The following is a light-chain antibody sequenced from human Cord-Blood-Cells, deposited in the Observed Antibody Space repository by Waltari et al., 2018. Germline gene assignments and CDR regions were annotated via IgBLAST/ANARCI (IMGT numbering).Light chain of an antibody. Sequence: DIVMTQSPDSLAVSLGERATINCKSSQSVLYSSNNKNYLAWYQQKPGQPPKLLIYWASTRGSGVPDRFSGRGSGTDFTLTISSLQAEDVAVYYCQQYYSTPTFGQGTKLEIK. V-gene: IGKV4-1*01. CDR3: QQYYSTPT. CDR2: WAS. J-gene: IGKJ2*01. CDR1: QSVLYSSNNKNY.